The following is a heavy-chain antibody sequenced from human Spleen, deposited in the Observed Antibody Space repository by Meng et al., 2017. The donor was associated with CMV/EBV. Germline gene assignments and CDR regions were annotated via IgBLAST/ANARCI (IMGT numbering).Heavy chain of an antibody. D-gene: IGHD5-24*01. Sequence: GESLKISCAASGFTFSSYSMNWVRQAPGKGLGWVSSISSSSSYIYYADSVKGRFTISRDNAKNSLYLQVNSLRAEDTAVYYCARAKNRDGYNYAAVGSYFDSWGQGTLVTVSS. J-gene: IGHJ4*02. CDR2: ISSSSSYI. V-gene: IGHV3-21*01. CDR1: GFTFSSYS. CDR3: ARAKNRDGYNYAAVGSYFDS.